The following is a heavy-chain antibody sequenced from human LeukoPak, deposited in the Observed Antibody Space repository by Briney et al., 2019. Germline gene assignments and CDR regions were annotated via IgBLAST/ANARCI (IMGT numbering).Heavy chain of an antibody. V-gene: IGHV1-2*02. J-gene: IGHJ3*01. D-gene: IGHD2-15*01. CDR2: SGVT. CDR3: ATSGYCSGGTCYNDAFYF. Sequence: ASVKVSCKASGYTFSGYYMNWVRQAPGLGLNSGVTNYAQKFQGRVTMTRDTSISTAYMELTRLTSGDTAVYYCATSGYCSGGTCYNDAFYFWGQGTMDTVSS. CDR1: GYTFSGYY.